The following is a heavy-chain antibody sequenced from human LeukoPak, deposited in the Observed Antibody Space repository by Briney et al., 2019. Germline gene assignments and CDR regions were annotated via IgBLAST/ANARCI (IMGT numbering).Heavy chain of an antibody. J-gene: IGHJ4*02. Sequence: GGSLRLSCAASGFTFSDSYMSWIRQAPGKGLEWVSYISTGGSTIYYADSVKGRFTISRDNAKNSLYLQMNSLRAEDTAVYYCAKRGVQQWLVDWYFDYWGQGTLVTVSS. CDR1: GFTFSDSY. CDR2: ISTGGSTI. V-gene: IGHV3-11*01. D-gene: IGHD6-19*01. CDR3: AKRGVQQWLVDWYFDY.